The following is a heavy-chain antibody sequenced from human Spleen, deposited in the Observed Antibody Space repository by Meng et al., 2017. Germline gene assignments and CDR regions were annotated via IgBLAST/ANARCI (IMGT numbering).Heavy chain of an antibody. CDR3: ARDEDISAAGKLFGDY. V-gene: IGHV1-2*06. D-gene: IGHD6-13*01. CDR2: INPKSGDT. J-gene: IGHJ4*02. CDR1: GYTFPDYW. Sequence: QVQLVQSGAEVKEPGASVKSSCKASGYTFPDYWIHWVRRAPGQGLEWMGRINPKSGDTHYAQRFQGRVTMTGDTSISTAYMELSGLRSDDTAMYYCARDEDISAAGKLFGDYWGQGTLVTVSS.